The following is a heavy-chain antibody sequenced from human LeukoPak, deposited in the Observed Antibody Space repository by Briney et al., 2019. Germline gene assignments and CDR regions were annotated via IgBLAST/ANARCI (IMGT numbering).Heavy chain of an antibody. D-gene: IGHD2-2*01. J-gene: IGHJ3*02. CDR3: TATLVVPAAVHAFDI. CDR1: GFTFNDYA. V-gene: IGHV3-15*01. CDR2: IKSKTDGGTT. Sequence: PGGSLRLSCAASGFTFNDYALYWVRQAPGKGLEWVGRIKSKTDGGTTDYAAPVKGRFTISRDDSKNTLYLQMNSLKTEDTAVYYCTATLVVPAAVHAFDIWGQGTMVTVSS.